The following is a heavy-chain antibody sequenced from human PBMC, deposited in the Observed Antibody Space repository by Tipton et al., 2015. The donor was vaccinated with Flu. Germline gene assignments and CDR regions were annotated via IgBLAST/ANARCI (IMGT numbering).Heavy chain of an antibody. D-gene: IGHD6-19*01. J-gene: IGHJ6*02. CDR2: IKQDGSEK. CDR1: GFTFSSYW. V-gene: IGHV3-7*01. CDR3: ARDQQWLVDYYGMDV. Sequence: SCAASGFTFSSYWMSWVRQAPGKGLEWVANIKQDGSEKYYVDSVKGRFTISRDNAKNSLYLQMNSLRAEDTAVYYCARDQQWLVDYYGMDVWGQGTTVTVSS.